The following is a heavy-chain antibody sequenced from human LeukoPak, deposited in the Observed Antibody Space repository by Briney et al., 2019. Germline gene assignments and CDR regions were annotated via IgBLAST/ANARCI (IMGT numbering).Heavy chain of an antibody. J-gene: IGHJ4*02. V-gene: IGHV3-33*01. CDR2: IWYDGSNK. D-gene: IGHD2-2*02. Sequence: GGSLRLSCAASGFTFSSYGMHWVRQAPGKGLEWVAVIWYDGSNKYYADSMKGRFTISRDNSKNTLYLQMNSLRAEDTAVYYCARDFIPAAIAAAFDYWGQGTLVTVSS. CDR1: GFTFSSYG. CDR3: ARDFIPAAIAAAFDY.